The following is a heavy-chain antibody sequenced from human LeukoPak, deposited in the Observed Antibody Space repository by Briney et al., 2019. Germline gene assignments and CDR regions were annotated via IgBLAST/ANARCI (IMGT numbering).Heavy chain of an antibody. CDR2: IRYQAYGGTT. V-gene: IGHV3-49*04. CDR3: TRGFIWGNYPQAFDY. D-gene: IGHD3-16*01. J-gene: IGHJ4*02. CDR1: GFTFGDYA. Sequence: LSPTASGFTFGDYAMSWVRQAPGKGLEWVGFIRYQAYGGTTAYAASVKGRFTISRDDSKSIAYLQMNSLKTEDTAVYYCTRGFIWGNYPQAFDYWGRG.